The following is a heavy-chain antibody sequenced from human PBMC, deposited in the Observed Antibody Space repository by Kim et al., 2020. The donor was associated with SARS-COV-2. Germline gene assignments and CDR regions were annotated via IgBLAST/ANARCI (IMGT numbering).Heavy chain of an antibody. CDR1: GGSVSSGSYY. D-gene: IGHD4-17*01. CDR3: ARQSTVTTWGATLWYFDL. J-gene: IGHJ2*01. V-gene: IGHV4-61*01. CDR2: IYYSGST. Sequence: SETLSLTCTVSGGSVSSGSYYWSWIRQPPGKGLEWIGYIYYSGSTNYNPSLKSRVTISVDTSKNQFSLKLSSVTAADTAVYYCARQSTVTTWGATLWYFDLCGRGTLVTVSS.